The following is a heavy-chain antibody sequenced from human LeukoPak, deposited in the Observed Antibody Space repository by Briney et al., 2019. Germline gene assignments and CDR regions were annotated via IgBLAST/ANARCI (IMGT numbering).Heavy chain of an antibody. CDR1: GFVFSDSH. J-gene: IGHJ4*02. CDR2: ITTRTTNYAT. V-gene: IGHV3-73*01. CDR3: TTYIRGHY. Sequence: PGGSLRLSCSASGFVFSDSHIHWVRQASGKGPEWVGRITTRTTNYATQYGSSVKGRFTISRDDSQKTAYLQMNTLTIEDTAVYFCTTYIRGHYWGQGTLVTVSA. D-gene: IGHD4-11*01.